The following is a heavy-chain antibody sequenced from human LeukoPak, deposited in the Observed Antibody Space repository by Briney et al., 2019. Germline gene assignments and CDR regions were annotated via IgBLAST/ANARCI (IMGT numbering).Heavy chain of an antibody. CDR2: VSGGGGTT. V-gene: IGHV3-23*01. CDR3: AKDMGYCSSATCYGLDY. D-gene: IGHD2-2*01. CDR1: GFTFSSYA. Sequence: PGGSLRLSCAASGFTFSSYAMSWVRQAPGKGLEWVSTVSGGGGTTYYADSVKGSFTISRDNSKNTLFLQMNSLRAEDTAIYYCAKDMGYCSSATCYGLDYWGQGTLVTVSS. J-gene: IGHJ4*02.